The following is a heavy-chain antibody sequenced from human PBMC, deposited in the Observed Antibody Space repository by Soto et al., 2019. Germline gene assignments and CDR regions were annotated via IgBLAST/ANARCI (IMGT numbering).Heavy chain of an antibody. CDR2: INPSGGST. CDR1: GYTFTSYY. J-gene: IGHJ4*02. Sequence: QVQLVQSGAEVKKPGASVKVSCKASGYTFTSYYMHWVRQAPGQGLEWMGIINPSGGSTSYAQKFRSRVTMTRDTSTSTVYLELSSLRSEDTAVYYCARGNPSFYDDFWLVFGFWGRGTLVTVS. V-gene: IGHV1-46*03. CDR3: ARGNPSFYDDFWLVFGF. D-gene: IGHD3-3*01.